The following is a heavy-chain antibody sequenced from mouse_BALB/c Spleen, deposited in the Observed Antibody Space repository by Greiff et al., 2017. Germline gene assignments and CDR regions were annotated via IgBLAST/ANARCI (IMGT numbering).Heavy chain of an antibody. CDR3: ARSTTAPWFAY. CDR2: INSNGGST. D-gene: IGHD1-2*01. Sequence: EVKLVESGGGLVKLGGSLKLSCAASGFTFSSYYMSWVRQTPEKRLELVAAINSNGGSTYYPDTVKGRFTISRDNAKNTLYLQMSSLKSEDTALYYCARSTTAPWFAYWGQGTLVTVSA. V-gene: IGHV5-6-2*01. CDR1: GFTFSSYY. J-gene: IGHJ3*01.